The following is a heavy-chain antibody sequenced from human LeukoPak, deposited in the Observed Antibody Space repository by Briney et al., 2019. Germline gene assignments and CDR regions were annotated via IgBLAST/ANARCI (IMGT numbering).Heavy chain of an antibody. D-gene: IGHD6-19*01. CDR3: AGARDTSGWYLDAFGV. CDR2: ISTYNGNA. Sequence: ASVKVSCKASGYTFNRYGLSWVRQAPGQGLEWVGWISTYNGNAHYAQKLQGRVTMTIDTSTSTAYMELRSLRSDDTAVYYCAGARDTSGWYLDAFGVWGQGTLVTVSS. J-gene: IGHJ3*01. V-gene: IGHV1-18*01. CDR1: GYTFNRYG.